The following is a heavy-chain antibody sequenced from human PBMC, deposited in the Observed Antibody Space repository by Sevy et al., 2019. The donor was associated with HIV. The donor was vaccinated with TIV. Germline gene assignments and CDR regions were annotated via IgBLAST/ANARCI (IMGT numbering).Heavy chain of an antibody. CDR1: GFTFSSSG. J-gene: IGHJ6*03. CDR3: AKDLWYCMDV. CDR2: IGHDANNQ. Sequence: GGSLRLSCAASGFTFSSSGMHWLRQAPGNGLEWVTFIGHDANNQQYADSVKGRFAISRDNSKNTIYLQMHSLRVEDTAVYYCAKDLWYCMDVWGIGTTVTVSS. D-gene: IGHD3-10*01. V-gene: IGHV3-30*02.